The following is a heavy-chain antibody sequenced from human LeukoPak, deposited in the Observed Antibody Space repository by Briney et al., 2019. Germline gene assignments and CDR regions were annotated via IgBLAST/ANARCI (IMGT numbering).Heavy chain of an antibody. J-gene: IGHJ4*02. CDR2: IYHSGST. CDR1: GGSISSGGYS. Sequence: SQTLSLTCAVSGGSISSGGYSWSWIRQPPGKGLEWIGYIYHSGSTYYNPSLKSRVTISVDRSKNQFSLKLSSVTAAGTAVYYCARGVPITIFGVVIRKPFDYWGQGTLVTVSS. CDR3: ARGVPITIFGVVIRKPFDY. D-gene: IGHD3-3*01. V-gene: IGHV4-30-2*01.